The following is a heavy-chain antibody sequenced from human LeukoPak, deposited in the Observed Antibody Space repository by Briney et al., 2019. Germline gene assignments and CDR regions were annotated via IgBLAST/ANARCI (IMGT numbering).Heavy chain of an antibody. CDR2: ISSSSSYI. D-gene: IGHD4/OR15-4a*01. V-gene: IGHV3-21*01. CDR1: GFFFKAAY. Sequence: GGSLRLSCAASGFFFKAAYMNWVRQAPGKGLEWVSSISSSSSYIYYADSVKGRFTISRDNAKNSLYLQMNSLRAEDTAVYYCARDFRGANPYDYWGQGTLVTVSS. J-gene: IGHJ4*02. CDR3: ARDFRGANPYDY.